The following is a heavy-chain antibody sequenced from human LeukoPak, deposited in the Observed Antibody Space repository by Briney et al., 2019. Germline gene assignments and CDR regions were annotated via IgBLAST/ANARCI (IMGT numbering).Heavy chain of an antibody. CDR2: ISPNSGDT. CDR1: GYTFTGYY. V-gene: IGHV1-2*02. Sequence: ASVKVSCKASGYTFTGYYIHWVRQAPGQGLEWMVWISPNSGDTNYAKKFKGRVTVTRDTSISTAYMEVSRLRSDDTAVYYCARGVVVAAPCPGYWGQGTLVTVSS. CDR3: ARGVVVAAPCPGY. D-gene: IGHD2-15*01. J-gene: IGHJ4*02.